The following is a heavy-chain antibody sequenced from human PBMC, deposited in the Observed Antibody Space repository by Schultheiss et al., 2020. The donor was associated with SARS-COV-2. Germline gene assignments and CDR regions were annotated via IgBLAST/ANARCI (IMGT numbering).Heavy chain of an antibody. D-gene: IGHD6-13*01. CDR3: ARDLSAAAGLFDP. CDR1: GGSFSGYY. J-gene: IGHJ5*02. CDR2: INHSGST. Sequence: SETLSLTCAVYGGSFSGYYWSWIRQPPGKGLEWIGEINHSGSTYYNPSLKSRVTISVDTSKNQFSLKLSSVTAADTAVYYCARDLSAAAGLFDPWGQGTLVTVSS. V-gene: IGHV4-34*01.